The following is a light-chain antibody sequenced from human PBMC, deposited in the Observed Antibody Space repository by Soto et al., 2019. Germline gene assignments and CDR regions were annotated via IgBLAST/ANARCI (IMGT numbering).Light chain of an antibody. CDR2: GAS. CDR1: QSISTY. Sequence: IQRTQSPSSLSASIGDRVTITCRASQSISTYLNWFQQKPGKAPQLLIHGASTLHSGVPSTFSGSGYGTDFTLTISSLRPEDFATYYCQQNYSPPPTFGGGTKVDIK. V-gene: IGKV1-39*01. CDR3: QQNYSPPPT. J-gene: IGKJ4*01.